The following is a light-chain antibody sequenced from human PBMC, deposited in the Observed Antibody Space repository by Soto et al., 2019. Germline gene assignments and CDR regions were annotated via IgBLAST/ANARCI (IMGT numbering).Light chain of an antibody. CDR1: SSDAVSNNL. J-gene: IGLJ2*01. V-gene: IGLV2-23*02. CDR3: CSYAGSSTFA. Sequence: QSALTQPASVSGSPGQSITISCTGTSSDAVSNNLVSWYQQHPGKAPKLIIYEVTKRPSGISNRFSGSTSGNTASLTISGLQAEDGGGYYCCSYAGSSTFAFGGGTKVTVL. CDR2: EVT.